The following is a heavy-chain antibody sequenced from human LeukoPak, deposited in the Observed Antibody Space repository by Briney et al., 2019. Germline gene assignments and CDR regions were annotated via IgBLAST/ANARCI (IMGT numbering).Heavy chain of an antibody. V-gene: IGHV3-74*01. CDR2: VKGDGGTT. Sequence: GGSLRLSCAASGLTFSDFWMHWVRQPPGKGLVWVALVKGDGGTTIYADSVKGRFTISRDNAKNTLYLQMNSLRADDSGVYYCATGHSYGYDYWGQGTLVAVSS. J-gene: IGHJ4*02. CDR1: GLTFSDFW. CDR3: ATGHSYGYDY. D-gene: IGHD5-18*01.